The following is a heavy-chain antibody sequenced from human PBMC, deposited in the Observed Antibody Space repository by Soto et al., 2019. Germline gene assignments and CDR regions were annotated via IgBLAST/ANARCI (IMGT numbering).Heavy chain of an antibody. J-gene: IGHJ6*02. CDR2: IYPGDSDT. CDR3: ARHGGTGWPYYYYYGMDV. Sequence: PGESLKISCKGSGYSFTNYWIGWVRQMPGKGLEWMGIIYPGDSDTRYSPSFQGQVTISADKSISTAYLQWSSLKASDTAMYYCARHGGTGWPYYYYYGMDVWGQGTTVTVS. V-gene: IGHV5-51*01. CDR1: GYSFTNYW. D-gene: IGHD6-19*01.